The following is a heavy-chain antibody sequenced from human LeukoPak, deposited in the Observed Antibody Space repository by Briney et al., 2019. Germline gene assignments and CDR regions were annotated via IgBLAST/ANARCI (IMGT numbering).Heavy chain of an antibody. Sequence: SETLSLTCAVYGGSFSGYYWSWIRQPPGKGLEWIGEINHSGSTNYNPSLKSRVTISVDTSKNQFSLKLSSVTAADTAVYYCARGRRIVLVVYPRRTNWFDPWGQGTLVTVSS. J-gene: IGHJ5*02. CDR1: GGSFSGYY. V-gene: IGHV4-34*01. CDR2: INHSGST. CDR3: ARGRRIVLVVYPRRTNWFDP. D-gene: IGHD2-8*01.